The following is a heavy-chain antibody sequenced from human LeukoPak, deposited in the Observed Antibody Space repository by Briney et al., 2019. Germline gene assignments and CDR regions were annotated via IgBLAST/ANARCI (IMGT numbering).Heavy chain of an antibody. V-gene: IGHV4-34*01. CDR3: ARGHRYCSSTSCSFYYFDY. Sequence: SETLSLTCAVYGGSFSGYYWSWIRQPPGKGLEWIGEINHSGSTNYNPSLKKRVTISLDTSKNKFSLKQLSVTAADTAVYYCARGHRYCSSTSCSFYYFDYWGQGTLVTVSS. CDR1: GGSFSGYY. CDR2: INHSGST. D-gene: IGHD2-2*01. J-gene: IGHJ4*02.